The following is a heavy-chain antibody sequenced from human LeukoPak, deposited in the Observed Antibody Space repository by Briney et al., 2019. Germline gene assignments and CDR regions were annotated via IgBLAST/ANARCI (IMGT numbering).Heavy chain of an antibody. CDR3: ARKGRYYYDSSGTFDY. J-gene: IGHJ4*02. V-gene: IGHV5-51*01. CDR2: IYPGDSDT. Sequence: GESLKISCKGSGYSFTSYWIGWVRQMPGKGLEWMGFIYPGDSDTRYSPSFQGQVTISADKSISTAYMQWSSLKASDTAIYYCARKGRYYYDSSGTFDYWGQETLVTVSS. CDR1: GYSFTSYW. D-gene: IGHD3-22*01.